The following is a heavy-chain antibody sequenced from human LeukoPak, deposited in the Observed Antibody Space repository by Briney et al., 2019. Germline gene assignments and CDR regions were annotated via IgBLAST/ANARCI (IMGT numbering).Heavy chain of an antibody. CDR1: GFSFSNYG. D-gene: IGHD3-10*01. Sequence: PGGSLRLSCAASGFSFSNYGMHWVRQAPGKGLEWVAFIRYDGSNKYYADSVKGRFTISRDNSKNTLYLQMNSLRAGDTAVYYCARVWFGYFFQWGQGALVIVSS. CDR3: ARVWFGYFFQ. V-gene: IGHV3-30*02. CDR2: IRYDGSNK. J-gene: IGHJ4*02.